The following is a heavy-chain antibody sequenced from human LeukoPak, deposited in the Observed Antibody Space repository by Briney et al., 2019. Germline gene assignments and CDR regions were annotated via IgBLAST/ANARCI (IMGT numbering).Heavy chain of an antibody. CDR1: GGSISSGGYY. J-gene: IGHJ4*02. CDR3: ARAAPPEFGELLQRYFDY. V-gene: IGHV4-31*03. Sequence: SETLSLTCTVSGGSISSGGYYWRWIRQHPGKGLEWIGYIYYSGSTYYNPSLKSRVTISVDTSKNQFSLKLSSVTAADTAVYYCARAAPPEFGELLQRYFDYWGQGTLVTVSS. D-gene: IGHD3-10*01. CDR2: IYYSGST.